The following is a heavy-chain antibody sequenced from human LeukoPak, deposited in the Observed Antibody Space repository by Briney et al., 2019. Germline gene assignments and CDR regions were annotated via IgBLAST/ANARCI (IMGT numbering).Heavy chain of an antibody. Sequence: SQTLSLTCTVSGGSISSGDYYWSWIRQPPGKGLEWIGYIYYSGSTYYNPSLKSRVTISVDTSKNQFSLKLSSVTAADTAVYYCARGPPEGYDYGPSSWFDPWGQGTLATVSS. CDR3: ARGPPEGYDYGPSSWFDP. V-gene: IGHV4-30-4*01. CDR2: IYYSGST. D-gene: IGHD4-17*01. CDR1: GGSISSGDYY. J-gene: IGHJ5*02.